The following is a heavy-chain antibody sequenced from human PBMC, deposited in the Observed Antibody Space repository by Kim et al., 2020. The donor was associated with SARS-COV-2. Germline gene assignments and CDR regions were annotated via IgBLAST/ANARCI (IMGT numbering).Heavy chain of an antibody. CDR2: MNPNSGNT. CDR3: ARGLLVRGVFYYYYYMDV. Sequence: ASVKVSCKASGYTFTSYDSNWVRQATGQGLEWMGWMNPNSGNTGYAQKFQGRVTMTRNTSISTAYMELSSLRSEDTAVYYCARGLLVRGVFYYYYYMDVWGKGTTVTVSS. CDR1: GYTFTSYD. J-gene: IGHJ6*03. V-gene: IGHV1-8*01. D-gene: IGHD3-10*01.